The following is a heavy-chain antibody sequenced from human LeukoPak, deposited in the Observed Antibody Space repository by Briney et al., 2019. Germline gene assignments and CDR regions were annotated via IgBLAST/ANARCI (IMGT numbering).Heavy chain of an antibody. J-gene: IGHJ5*02. D-gene: IGHD3-9*01. CDR2: IYPGDSDT. V-gene: IGHV5-51*01. Sequence: GESLKISCQGSGYSFTSYWIGWVRQLPGKGLEWMGIIYPGDSDTRYSPSFQGQVTISADKSISTAYLQWSSLKASDTAMYYCARHERNYDILTGALDWFDPWGQGTLVTVSS. CDR3: ARHERNYDILTGALDWFDP. CDR1: GYSFTSYW.